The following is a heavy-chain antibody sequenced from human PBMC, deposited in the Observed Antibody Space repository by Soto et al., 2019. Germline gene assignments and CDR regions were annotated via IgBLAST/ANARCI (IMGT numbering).Heavy chain of an antibody. Sequence: SETLSLTCTVSGGSIGSYYWSWIRQPPGKGLEWIGEINHSGSTNYNPSLKSRVTISVDRSKNQFSLKLSSVTAADTAVYYCAAGAIFGVVPLDYWGQGTLVTVSS. J-gene: IGHJ4*02. CDR2: INHSGST. D-gene: IGHD3-3*01. CDR3: AAGAIFGVVPLDY. CDR1: GGSIGSYY. V-gene: IGHV4-34*01.